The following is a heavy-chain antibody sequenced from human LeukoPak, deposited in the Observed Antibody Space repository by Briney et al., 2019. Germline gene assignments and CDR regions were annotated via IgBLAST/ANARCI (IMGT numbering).Heavy chain of an antibody. D-gene: IGHD2-2*01. Sequence: GGSLRLSCAASGFIFSNYAMSWVRQAPGKGLEWVSAIDSTGAYTWYADSVKGRFTISKDSSKTILYLQMNSLRAEDTAVYYCARACSSTSCYDAFDIWGQGTMVTVSS. CDR1: GFIFSNYA. V-gene: IGHV3-23*01. J-gene: IGHJ3*02. CDR3: ARACSSTSCYDAFDI. CDR2: IDSTGAYT.